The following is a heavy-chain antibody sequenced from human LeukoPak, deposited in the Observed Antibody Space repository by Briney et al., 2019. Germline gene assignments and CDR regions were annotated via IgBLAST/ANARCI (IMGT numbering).Heavy chain of an antibody. CDR3: ARGLSNYSNDRLDY. V-gene: IGHV4-59*08. Sequence: TSETLSLTCTVSGGSISRYYWSWIRQPPGKGLEWIGYIYYSGSTSTNYNPSLKSRVTISVDPSKNQFSLKLSSVTAADTAVYYCARGLSNYSNDRLDYWGQGTLVTVSS. CDR2: IYYSGSTST. J-gene: IGHJ4*02. CDR1: GGSISRYY. D-gene: IGHD6-13*01.